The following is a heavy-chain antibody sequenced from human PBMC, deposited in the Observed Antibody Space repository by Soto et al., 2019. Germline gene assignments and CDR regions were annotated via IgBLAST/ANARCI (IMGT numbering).Heavy chain of an antibody. J-gene: IGHJ4*02. V-gene: IGHV4-34*01. CDR3: ASSISPSSDYYDSSGYSQNDY. D-gene: IGHD3-22*01. CDR1: GGSFSGYY. CDR2: INHSGST. Sequence: LSLTCAVYGGSFSGYYWSWIRQPPGKGLEWIGEINHSGSTNYNPSLKSRVTISVDTSKNQFSLKLSSVTAADTAVYYCASSISPSSDYYDSSGYSQNDYWGQGTLVTVSS.